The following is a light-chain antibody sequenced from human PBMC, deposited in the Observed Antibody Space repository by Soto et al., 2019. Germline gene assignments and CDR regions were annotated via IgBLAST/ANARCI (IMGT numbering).Light chain of an antibody. V-gene: IGLV1-40*01. CDR1: SSNIGAGYD. J-gene: IGLJ2*01. Sequence: QLVLTQPPSVSGAPGQRVTTSCTGSSSNIGAGYDVHWYQQLPGRAPKLLIYGNTNRPSGVPDRFSGSKSGTSASLAITGLQAEDEADYYCLSFDSSLSVVFGGGTKLTVL. CDR2: GNT. CDR3: LSFDSSLSVV.